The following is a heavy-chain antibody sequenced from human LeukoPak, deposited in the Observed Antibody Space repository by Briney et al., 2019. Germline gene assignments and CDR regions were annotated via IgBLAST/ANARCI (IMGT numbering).Heavy chain of an antibody. Sequence: ASVKVSCKVSGYTLTELSMHWVRQAPGKGLEWMGGFDPEDGETIYAQKFQGRVTMTEDTSTDTAYMELSSLRSEDTAVYYCATVWQGDCSGGSCYPNWFDPWGQGTLVTVSS. CDR1: GYTLTELS. V-gene: IGHV1-24*01. CDR3: ATVWQGDCSGGSCYPNWFDP. D-gene: IGHD2-15*01. J-gene: IGHJ5*02. CDR2: FDPEDGET.